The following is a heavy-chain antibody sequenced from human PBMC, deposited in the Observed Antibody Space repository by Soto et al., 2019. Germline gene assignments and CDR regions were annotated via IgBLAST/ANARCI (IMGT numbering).Heavy chain of an antibody. CDR3: AIDGGRHSGGSDY. Sequence: QVQLVQSGADVKKPGSSVKVSCKASGGTFSSYSINWVRQAPGQGLEWMGEIIPIFGTANYAQKFQGRVTITADESTSTAYMELSSMRSEDTAVYYCAIDGGRHSGGSDYWGQGTLVTVSS. V-gene: IGHV1-69*01. J-gene: IGHJ4*02. D-gene: IGHD1-26*01. CDR2: IIPIFGTA. CDR1: GGTFSSYS.